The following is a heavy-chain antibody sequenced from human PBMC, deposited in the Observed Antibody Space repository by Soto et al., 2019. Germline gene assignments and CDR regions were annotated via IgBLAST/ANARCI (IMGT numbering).Heavy chain of an antibody. CDR3: ARSRDLGMGDIWY. D-gene: IGHD3-16*01. V-gene: IGHV1-3*01. J-gene: IGHJ4*02. CDR2: INAGNGNT. Sequence: GASVKVSCKASGYTFTSYAMHWVRQAPGQRLEWMGWINAGNGNTKYSQKFQGRVTITRDTSASTAYMELSSLRSEDTAVYYCARSRDLGMGDIWYWGQGTLVTVSS. CDR1: GYTFTSYA.